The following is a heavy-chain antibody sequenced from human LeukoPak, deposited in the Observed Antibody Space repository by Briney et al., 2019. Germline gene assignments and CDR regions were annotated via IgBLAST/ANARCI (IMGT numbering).Heavy chain of an antibody. D-gene: IGHD3-9*01. CDR1: GFTFSSYA. CDR3: ARDLDILTGSIDY. V-gene: IGHV3-30*04. CDR2: ISYDGSNK. J-gene: IGHJ4*02. Sequence: PGGSLRLSCAASGFTFSSYAMHWVRQAPGKGLEWVAVISYDGSNKYYADSVKGRFTISRDNSKNTLYLQMNSLRAEDTAVYYCARDLDILTGSIDYWGQGTLVTVSS.